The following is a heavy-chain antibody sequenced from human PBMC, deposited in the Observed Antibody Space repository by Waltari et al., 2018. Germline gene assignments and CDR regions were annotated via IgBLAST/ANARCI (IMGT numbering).Heavy chain of an antibody. CDR3: ATWGSIYYFDY. Sequence: QVQLVQSGAEGKKPGSSVKVPCKASGGTLRIYATRRGRKAPGQWLEWMGGIIPIFGTANYAQKFQGRVTITADKSTSTAYMELSSLRSEDTAVYYCATWGSIYYFDYWGQGTLVTVSS. CDR2: IIPIFGTA. V-gene: IGHV1-69*14. J-gene: IGHJ4*02. CDR1: GGTLRIYA. D-gene: IGHD3-16*01.